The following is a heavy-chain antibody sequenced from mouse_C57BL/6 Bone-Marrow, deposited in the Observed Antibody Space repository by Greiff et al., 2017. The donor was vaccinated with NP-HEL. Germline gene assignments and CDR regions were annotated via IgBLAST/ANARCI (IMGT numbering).Heavy chain of an antibody. CDR1: GFSLTSYG. D-gene: IGHD2-3*01. CDR3: ATYDGYYERFAY. J-gene: IGHJ3*01. Sequence: VMLVESGPGLVAPSQSLSITCTVSGFSLTSYGVDWVRQSPGKGLEWLGVIWGVGSTNYNSALKSRLSISKDNSKSQVFLKMNSLQTDDTAMYYCATYDGYYERFAYWGQGTLVTVSA. V-gene: IGHV2-6*01. CDR2: IWGVGST.